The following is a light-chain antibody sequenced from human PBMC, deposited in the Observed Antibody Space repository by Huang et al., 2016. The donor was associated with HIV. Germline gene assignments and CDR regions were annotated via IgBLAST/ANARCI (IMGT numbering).Light chain of an antibody. CDR3: QQYERPPDT. Sequence: EIVLTQSPGTLSLSPGERAPLSCRASQSVGIYLAWYQQKPGHAPRLLSYGASTRVPGIPDRFSGGGSGTDFTLSISRLEPEDFAVYYCQQYERPPDTFGPGTKVNIK. CDR1: QSVGIY. V-gene: IGKV3-20*01. J-gene: IGKJ3*01. CDR2: GAS.